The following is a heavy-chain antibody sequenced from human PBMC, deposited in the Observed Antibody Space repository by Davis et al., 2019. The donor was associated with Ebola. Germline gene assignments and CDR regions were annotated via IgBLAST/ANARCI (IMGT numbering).Heavy chain of an antibody. V-gene: IGHV4-61*01. J-gene: IGHJ5*02. CDR2: IYYSGST. Sequence: GSLRLSCTVSGGSISSGSYYWSWIRQPPGKGLEWIGYIYYSGSTNYNPSLKSRVTISVDTSKNQFSLKLSSVTAADTAVYYCARDIHCTNGVCSYFDPWGQGTLVTVSS. D-gene: IGHD2-8*01. CDR1: GGSISSGSYY. CDR3: ARDIHCTNGVCSYFDP.